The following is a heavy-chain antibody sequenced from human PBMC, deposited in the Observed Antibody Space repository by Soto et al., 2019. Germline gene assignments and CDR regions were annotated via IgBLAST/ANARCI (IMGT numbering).Heavy chain of an antibody. CDR1: GYSFTSYW. CDR3: ARRYCSGGSCYGQYAFDI. CDR2: IYPGDSDT. D-gene: IGHD2-15*01. Sequence: PGASLKISCKGSGYSFTSYWIGWVRQMPGKGLEWMGIIYPGDSDTRYSPSFQGQVTISADKSISTAYLQWSSLKASDTAMYYCARRYCSGGSCYGQYAFDIWGQGTMVTV. V-gene: IGHV5-51*01. J-gene: IGHJ3*02.